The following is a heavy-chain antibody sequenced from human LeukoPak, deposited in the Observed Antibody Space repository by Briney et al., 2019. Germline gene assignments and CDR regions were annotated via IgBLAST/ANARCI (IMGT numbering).Heavy chain of an antibody. Sequence: GASVKVSCKASGYTFTGYYMHWVRQAPGQGLEWMGIINPSGGSTSYAQKFQGRVTMTRDMSTSTVYMELSSLRSEDTAVYYCARVGRKTGSHDAFDIWGQGTMVTVSS. J-gene: IGHJ3*02. CDR1: GYTFTGYY. CDR2: INPSGGST. CDR3: ARVGRKTGSHDAFDI. V-gene: IGHV1-46*01. D-gene: IGHD3-10*01.